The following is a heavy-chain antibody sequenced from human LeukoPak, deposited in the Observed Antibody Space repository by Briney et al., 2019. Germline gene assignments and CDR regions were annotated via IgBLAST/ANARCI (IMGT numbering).Heavy chain of an antibody. CDR2: IYYSGST. CDR3: ARERSTIFGVVESMDV. D-gene: IGHD3-3*01. J-gene: IGHJ6*04. CDR1: GGSISRYY. Sequence: SETLSLTCTVSGGSISRYYWSWIRQPPGKGLEWIGYIYYSGSTNYNPSLKSRVTISVDTSKNQFSLKLSSVTAADTAVYYCARERSTIFGVVESMDVWGKGTTVTVSS. V-gene: IGHV4-59*01.